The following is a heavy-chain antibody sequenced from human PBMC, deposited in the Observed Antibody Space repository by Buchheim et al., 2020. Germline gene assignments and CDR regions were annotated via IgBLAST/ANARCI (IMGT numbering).Heavy chain of an antibody. CDR2: FSGSSGTT. CDR3: AKETVTADAGYYGMDV. J-gene: IGHJ6*01. CDR1: GFPFSSYA. D-gene: IGHD4-17*01. V-gene: IGHV3-23*01. Sequence: EVQLLESGGGLIQPGGSLRLSCAASGFPFSSYAMSWVRQAPGKGLEWVSSFSGSSGTTYYADSVKGRFTISRDNSKNTLYLQMNSLRAGDTAVYYCAKETVTADAGYYGMDVWGQGTT.